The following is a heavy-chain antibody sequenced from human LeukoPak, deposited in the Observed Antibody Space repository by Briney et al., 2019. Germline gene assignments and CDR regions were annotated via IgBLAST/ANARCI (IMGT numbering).Heavy chain of an antibody. CDR3: ARDRGDYDSSGYYGYFDY. J-gene: IGHJ4*02. V-gene: IGHV4-59*11. Sequence: SETLSLTCTVSGGSIRSHYWSWIQQPPGKGLEWIGYIYYSGSTNYNPSLKSRVTISVDTSKNQFSLKLSSVTAADTAVYYCARDRGDYDSSGYYGYFDYWGQGALVTVSS. D-gene: IGHD3-22*01. CDR1: GGSIRSHY. CDR2: IYYSGST.